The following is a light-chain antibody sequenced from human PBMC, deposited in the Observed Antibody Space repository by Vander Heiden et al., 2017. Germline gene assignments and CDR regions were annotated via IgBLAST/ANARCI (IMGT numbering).Light chain of an antibody. J-gene: IGKJ4*01. CDR1: QSVSSSY. CDR2: GAS. Sequence: EIVLTQSPGTLSLSPGERATLSCRASQSVSSSYLAWYQQKPGQAPRLLIYGASSRATGIPDRVSGSGSGTDFTLTSSRREPEDFAVYYGQQDSSSITFGGGTKVEIK. V-gene: IGKV3-20*01. CDR3: QQDSSSIT.